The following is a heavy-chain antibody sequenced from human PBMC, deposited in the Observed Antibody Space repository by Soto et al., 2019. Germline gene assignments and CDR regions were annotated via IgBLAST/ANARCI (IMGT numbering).Heavy chain of an antibody. CDR1: GDSVYSRPHS. CDR3: AGPTSYFEY. V-gene: IGHV4-31*03. CDR2: IFYSGTT. J-gene: IGHJ4*02. Sequence: QVQLRESGPGLLKPSQTLSLTCTVSGDSVYSRPHSWTWIRQLPDKGLEYIGYIFYSGTTYYNPSLRDRVTISLDTSKNQFYLSLSSVSAADTAVYYCAGPTSYFEYWGQGTLVNVSS.